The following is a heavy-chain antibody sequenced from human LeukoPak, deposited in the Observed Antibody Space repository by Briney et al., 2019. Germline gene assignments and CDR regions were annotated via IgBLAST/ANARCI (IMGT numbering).Heavy chain of an antibody. CDR1: GGSFSGYY. V-gene: IGHV4-59*12. D-gene: IGHD3-10*01. CDR2: IYYSGHT. J-gene: IGHJ5*02. CDR3: ARRLSRITMIRGESWFDP. Sequence: SETLSLTCAVYGGSFSGYYWSWIRQPPGKGLEWIGYIYYSGHTYYNPSLESRVTFSVDTSNNHFSLKLSSVTAADTAVYYCARRLSRITMIRGESWFDPWGQGTLVIVSS.